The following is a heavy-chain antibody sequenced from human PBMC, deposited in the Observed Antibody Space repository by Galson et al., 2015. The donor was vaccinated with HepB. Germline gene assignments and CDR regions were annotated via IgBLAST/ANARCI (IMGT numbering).Heavy chain of an antibody. J-gene: IGHJ4*02. CDR1: GYTFISYT. CDR3: ASNWNDLGGYYFDY. D-gene: IGHD1-20*01. V-gene: IGHV1-3*04. CDR2: INTGTGNT. Sequence: SVKVSCKASGYTFISYTLHWVRQAPGQRLEWMGWINTGTGNTKYSQTFQGRVTITNDTSASTAYMELSSLRSEDTAVYYCASNWNDLGGYYFDYWGQGTLVTVSS.